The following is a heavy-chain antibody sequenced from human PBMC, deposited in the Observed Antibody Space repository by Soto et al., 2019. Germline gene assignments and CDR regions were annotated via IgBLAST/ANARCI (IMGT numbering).Heavy chain of an antibody. CDR2: IYYSGST. V-gene: IGHV4-31*03. D-gene: IGHD6-19*01. CDR1: GGSISSGGYY. CDR3: ARNSGWYAHFDY. Sequence: NPSETLSLTCTVSGGSISSGGYYWSWIRQHPGKGLEWIGYIYYSGSTYYNPSLKSRVTISVDTSKNQFSLKLSSVTAADTAVYYCARNSGWYAHFDYWGQGTLVTVSS. J-gene: IGHJ4*02.